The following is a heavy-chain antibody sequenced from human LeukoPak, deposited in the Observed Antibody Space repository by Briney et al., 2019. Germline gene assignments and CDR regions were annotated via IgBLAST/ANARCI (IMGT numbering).Heavy chain of an antibody. J-gene: IGHJ5*02. CDR1: GFTFTNYY. Sequence: ASVKVSCEASGFTFTNYYITWVRRAPGQGLEWMGWISAYNGKTNYAQNLQDRVTMTTDTTTSTAYMEVRSLRSDDTAVYYCARVDNYDSGTYYMNWLDPWGQGTLVTVSS. D-gene: IGHD3-10*01. CDR2: ISAYNGKT. V-gene: IGHV1-18*01. CDR3: ARVDNYDSGTYYMNWLDP.